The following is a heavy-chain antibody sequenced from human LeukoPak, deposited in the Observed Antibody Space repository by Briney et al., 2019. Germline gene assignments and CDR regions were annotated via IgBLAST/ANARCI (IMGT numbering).Heavy chain of an antibody. J-gene: IGHJ5*02. CDR3: ARELHYDILTGYQNWFDP. D-gene: IGHD3-9*01. CDR1: GYTFTSSD. V-gene: IGHV1-8*01. CDR2: MNPNSGNT. Sequence: ASVKVSCKASGYTFTSSDINWVRQATGQGLEWMGWMNPNSGNTGYAQKFQGRVTMTRNTSISTAYMEVSSLRSEDTAVYYCARELHYDILTGYQNWFDPWGQGTLVAVSS.